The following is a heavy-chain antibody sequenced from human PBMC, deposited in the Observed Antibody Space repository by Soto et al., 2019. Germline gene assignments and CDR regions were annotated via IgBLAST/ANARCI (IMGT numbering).Heavy chain of an antibody. J-gene: IGHJ3*02. D-gene: IGHD2-8*01. CDR2: IDPSDSCT. CDR3: ARHFNGAGDAFDI. CDR1: GYSFTSYW. Sequence: GESLKISCKGSGYSFTSYWISCVRQMPWKGLEWMGMIDPSDSCTNYSPSFQGHVTISADKSISTAYLQWSSLKASDTAMYYCARHFNGAGDAFDIWGQGTMVTVSS. V-gene: IGHV5-10-1*01.